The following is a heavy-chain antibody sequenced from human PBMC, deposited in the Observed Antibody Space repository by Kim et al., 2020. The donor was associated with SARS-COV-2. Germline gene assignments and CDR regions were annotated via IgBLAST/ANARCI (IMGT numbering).Heavy chain of an antibody. CDR1: GGSISSYY. CDR2: IYYSGST. CDR3: ARVIQSIFGGWYKVYYYYMDV. D-gene: IGHD6-19*01. J-gene: IGHJ6*03. V-gene: IGHV4-59*01. Sequence: SETLSLTCTVSGGSISSYYWSWIRQPPGKGLEWIGYIYYSGSTNYNPSLKSRVTISVDTSKNQFSLKLSSVTAADTAVYYCARVIQSIFGGWYKVYYYYMDVWGKGTTVTVSS.